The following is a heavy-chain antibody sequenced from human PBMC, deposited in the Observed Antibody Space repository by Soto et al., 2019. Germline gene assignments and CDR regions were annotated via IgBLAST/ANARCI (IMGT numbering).Heavy chain of an antibody. CDR1: GFTFSSYG. CDR3: AKVADGYTIDY. J-gene: IGHJ4*02. D-gene: IGHD5-12*01. CDR2: ISYDGSNK. V-gene: IGHV3-30*18. Sequence: HPGGSLRLSCAASGFTFSSYGMHWVRQAPGKGLEWVAVISYDGSNKYYADSVKGRFTISRDNSKNTLYLQMNSLRAEDTAVYYCAKVADGYTIDYWGQGTLVTVSS.